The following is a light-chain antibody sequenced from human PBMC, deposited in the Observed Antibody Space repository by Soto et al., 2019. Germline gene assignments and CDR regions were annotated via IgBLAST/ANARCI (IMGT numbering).Light chain of an antibody. Sequence: QSALTQPRSVSGSPGQSVTISCTGTGNDVGAYNYVSWYQQHPGKVPKLIIYEDTERPSGVSNRFSDSKSGNTASLTISGLQAEDEADYYCCSYAGSSTYVFGTGTKLTVL. CDR1: GNDVGAYNY. CDR3: CSYAGSSTYV. V-gene: IGLV2-23*01. J-gene: IGLJ1*01. CDR2: EDT.